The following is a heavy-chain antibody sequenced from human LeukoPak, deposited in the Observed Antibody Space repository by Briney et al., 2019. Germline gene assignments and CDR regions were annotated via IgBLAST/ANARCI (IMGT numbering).Heavy chain of an antibody. CDR3: ARERGTTFDY. CDR2: INVNSGAA. V-gene: IGHV1-2*02. Sequence: ASVKVSCKASGFTFTGYYMHWVRQAPGQGLEWMALINVNSGAANSAQKFQGRVTVTRDTSISTAYMELSSLRSDDTAMYYCARERGTTFDYGGQGTLVTVSS. D-gene: IGHD1-14*01. CDR1: GFTFTGYY. J-gene: IGHJ4*02.